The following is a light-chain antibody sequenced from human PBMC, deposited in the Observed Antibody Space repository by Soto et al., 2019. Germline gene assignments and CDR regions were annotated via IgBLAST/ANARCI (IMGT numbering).Light chain of an antibody. CDR3: QQYNSFSWT. Sequence: DIQMTQSPSTLSASVGDRVTITCRASQSISSWLAWYQQKPGKAPKLLIYKASSLESGVPSRFSGSGSGTEFTLTISSLQTDDFAIYSGQQYNSFSWTFGKGTKVEIK. CDR2: KAS. V-gene: IGKV1-5*03. CDR1: QSISSW. J-gene: IGKJ1*01.